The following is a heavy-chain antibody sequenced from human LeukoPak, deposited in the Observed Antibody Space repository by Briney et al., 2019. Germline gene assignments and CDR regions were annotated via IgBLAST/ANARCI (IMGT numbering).Heavy chain of an antibody. D-gene: IGHD6-6*01. CDR2: INWNGGST. V-gene: IGHV3-20*04. CDR1: GFTFDDYG. Sequence: RPGGSLRLSCAASGFTFDDYGMSWVRQAPGKGLEWVSGINWNGGSTGYADSVKGRFTISRDNAKNSLYLQMNSLRAEDTALYYCAKLAGSPLYYSYMDVWGKGTTVTVSS. CDR3: AKLAGSPLYYSYMDV. J-gene: IGHJ6*03.